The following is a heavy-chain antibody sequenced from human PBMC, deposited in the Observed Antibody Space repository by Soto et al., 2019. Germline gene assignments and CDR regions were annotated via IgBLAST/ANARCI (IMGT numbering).Heavy chain of an antibody. J-gene: IGHJ5*02. CDR3: AKDPNNHYYHSNWFDP. CDR1: GFTFDDYA. CDR2: ISWNSGSI. V-gene: IGHV3-9*01. Sequence: EVQLVESGGGLVQPGRSLRLSCAASGFTFDDYAMHWVRQAPGKGLEWVSGISWNSGSIGYADSVKGRFTISRDNAKNSLYLQMNSLRAEDTALYYCAKDPNNHYYHSNWFDPWGQGTLVTVSS. D-gene: IGHD3-22*01.